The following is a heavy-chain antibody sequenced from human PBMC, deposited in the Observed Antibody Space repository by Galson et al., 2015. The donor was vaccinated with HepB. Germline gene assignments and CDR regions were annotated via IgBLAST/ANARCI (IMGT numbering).Heavy chain of an antibody. V-gene: IGHV3-48*01. CDR1: GLTFSSYN. J-gene: IGHJ5*02. CDR3: ARGSYASDGPVA. D-gene: IGHD2-2*01. CDR2: ISPTSTTI. Sequence: SLRLSCAATGLTFSSYNMNWVRQAPGKGLEWISFISPTSTTIHYADSVKGRLTISRDNAKNSLFLQMNSLRAEDTAVYYCARGSYASDGPVAWGQGTLVTVSS.